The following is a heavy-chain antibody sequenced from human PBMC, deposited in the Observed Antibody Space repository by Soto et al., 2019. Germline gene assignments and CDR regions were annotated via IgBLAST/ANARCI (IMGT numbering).Heavy chain of an antibody. V-gene: IGHV1-2*04. Sequence: GAPVKVSCKASGYTFTGYYMHSLRQAPGQGLEWMGWINPKSGGTNYAQKFQGWVTMTRDTSISTTYMELSRLRSDDTAVYHCATERGVGATDDAAFDIWGQGTMVNVSS. CDR2: INPKSGGT. CDR1: GYTFTGYY. D-gene: IGHD1-26*01. CDR3: ATERGVGATDDAAFDI. J-gene: IGHJ3*02.